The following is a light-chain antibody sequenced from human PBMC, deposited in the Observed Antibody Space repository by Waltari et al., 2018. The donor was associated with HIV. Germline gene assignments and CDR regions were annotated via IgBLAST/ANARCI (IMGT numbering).Light chain of an antibody. J-gene: IGKJ2*01. CDR3: QQYDNLYT. V-gene: IGKV1-33*01. CDR2: DAS. CDR1: QDINNY. Sequence: DIQLTQSPSSLSVSVGDRVTITCQASQDINNYLNWYQKRPGKAPKVLIYDASILEAGVPSRLSGRGSGTDFTLTISSLQPEDIATYYCQQYDNLYTFGQGTKLELK.